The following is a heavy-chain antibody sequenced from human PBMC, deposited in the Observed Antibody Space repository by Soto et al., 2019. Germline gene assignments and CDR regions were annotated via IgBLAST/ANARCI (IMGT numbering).Heavy chain of an antibody. D-gene: IGHD1-26*01. J-gene: IGHJ4*02. CDR2: IKSKADGGTT. CDR3: TPDVWPRGDTTALY. Sequence: EVQLVESGGGLVKPGESLRLSCADSGFTFSNAWMNWVRQAPGKGLEWVGHIKSKADGGTTDYAAPVKGRFTISRDESQNTPSLQMNSLKTEDTAVYYCTPDVWPRGDTTALYWGQGTLVTVSS. V-gene: IGHV3-15*07. CDR1: GFTFSNAW.